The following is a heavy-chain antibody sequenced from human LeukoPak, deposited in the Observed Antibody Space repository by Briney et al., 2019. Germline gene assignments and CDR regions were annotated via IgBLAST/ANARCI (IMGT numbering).Heavy chain of an antibody. V-gene: IGHV4-59*01. D-gene: IGHD3-3*01. Sequence: SETLSLTXTVSGGSISGYYWSWIRQPPGKGVEWIGCISYSGSTKYNPSLKSRVGISLDTSKKQFSLHLSSVTAADTAVYYCVRDFDAWNAIDIWGQGTMVTVSS. J-gene: IGHJ3*02. CDR3: VRDFDAWNAIDI. CDR1: GGSISGYY. CDR2: ISYSGST.